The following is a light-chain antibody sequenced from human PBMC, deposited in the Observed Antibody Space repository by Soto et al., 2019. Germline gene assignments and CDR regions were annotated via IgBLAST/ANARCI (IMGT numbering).Light chain of an antibody. CDR1: QSVSTN. J-gene: IGKJ2*01. Sequence: EIVMTQSPDTLSVSPGERATLSCRVSQSVSTNLAWYQQKPGQAPRLLIYGASTRATGIPARFSGSGSGTEFTLTISSLQSEDFAVYHCQQYNNWPYTFGQWTKLEIK. V-gene: IGKV3-15*01. CDR2: GAS. CDR3: QQYNNWPYT.